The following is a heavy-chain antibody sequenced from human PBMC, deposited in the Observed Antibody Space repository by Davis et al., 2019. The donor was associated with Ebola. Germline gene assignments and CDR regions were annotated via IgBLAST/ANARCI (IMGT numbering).Heavy chain of an antibody. CDR3: TTLSTVTTMYFDL. Sequence: GGSLRLSCVASGFTLNNAWMRWVRQAPGKGLEWVGRIKSKTDGGTTDYAAPVKGRFAMSRDDSKNTLYLQMNSLKIDDTAVYYCTTLSTVTTMYFDLWGRGTLVTVSS. CDR1: GFTLNNAW. CDR2: IKSKTDGGTT. V-gene: IGHV3-15*01. D-gene: IGHD4-17*01. J-gene: IGHJ2*01.